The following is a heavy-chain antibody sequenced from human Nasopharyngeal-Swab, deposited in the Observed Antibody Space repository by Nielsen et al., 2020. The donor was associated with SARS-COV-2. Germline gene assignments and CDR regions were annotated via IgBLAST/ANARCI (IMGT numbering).Heavy chain of an antibody. CDR3: AKGRIAVAGPLDY. D-gene: IGHD6-19*01. CDR2: ISYDGSNK. V-gene: IGHV3-30*18. CDR1: GFTFSSYG. Sequence: GESLKISCAASGFTFSSYGMHWVRQAPGKGLEWVAVISYDGSNKYYADSVKGRFIISRDNSKNTLYLQMNSLRAEDTAVYYCAKGRIAVAGPLDYWGQGTLVTVSS. J-gene: IGHJ4*02.